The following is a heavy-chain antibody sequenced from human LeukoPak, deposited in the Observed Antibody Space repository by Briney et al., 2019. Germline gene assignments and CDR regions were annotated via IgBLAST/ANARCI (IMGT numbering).Heavy chain of an antibody. CDR2: INHSGST. CDR3: ARVRWKGYFDRVYYFDY. CDR1: GVSFSGYY. Sequence: PSETLSLTCAVYGVSFSGYYWSWIRQPPGKGLEWIGEINHSGSTNCNPSLKSRVTISVDTSKNQFSLKLSSVTAADTAVYYCARVRWKGYFDRVYYFDYWGQGTLVTVSS. D-gene: IGHD3-9*01. J-gene: IGHJ4*02. V-gene: IGHV4-34*01.